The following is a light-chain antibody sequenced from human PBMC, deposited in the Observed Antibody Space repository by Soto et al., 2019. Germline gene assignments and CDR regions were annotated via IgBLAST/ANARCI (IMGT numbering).Light chain of an antibody. V-gene: IGKV3-20*01. Sequence: EIVLTQSPGTLSLSPGERATLSCRASQSISSSYLAWYQQKPGQAPRLLIYPASSRATGIPDRFSGSGSGTDFTLTISRLEPEGFAVYYCQQYGSSSYTFGQGTQLEIK. CDR1: QSISSSY. J-gene: IGKJ2*01. CDR2: PAS. CDR3: QQYGSSSYT.